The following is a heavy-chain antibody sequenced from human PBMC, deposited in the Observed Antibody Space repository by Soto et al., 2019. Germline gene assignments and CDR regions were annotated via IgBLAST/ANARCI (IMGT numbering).Heavy chain of an antibody. CDR2: IDPSDSQT. CDR3: ARQIYDSDTGPNFQYYFDS. V-gene: IGHV5-10-1*01. Sequence: GESLKISCKGSGYSFAGYWIAWVRQKPGKGLEWMGRIDPSDSQTYYSPSFRGHVTISVTKSITTVFLQWSSLRASDTAMYYCARQIYDSDTGPNFQYYFDSWGQGTPVTVSS. CDR1: GYSFAGYW. J-gene: IGHJ4*02. D-gene: IGHD3-22*01.